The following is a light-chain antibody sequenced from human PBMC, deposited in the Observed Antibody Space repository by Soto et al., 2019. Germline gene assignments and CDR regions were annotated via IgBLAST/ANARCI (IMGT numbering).Light chain of an antibody. Sequence: DIQMTQSPSTLSASVGDRVTITCRASQSISDWLAWYQQKPGKAPKLLIYKASGLESGVPSRFSGSGSGTEFTLTITSLQPDDFATCYCQQYNTYPITFGQGTRLEIK. CDR1: QSISDW. CDR2: KAS. CDR3: QQYNTYPIT. J-gene: IGKJ5*01. V-gene: IGKV1-5*03.